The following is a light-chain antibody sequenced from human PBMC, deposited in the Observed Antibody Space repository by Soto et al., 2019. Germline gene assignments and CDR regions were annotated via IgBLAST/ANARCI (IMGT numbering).Light chain of an antibody. CDR1: QSISSW. J-gene: IGKJ5*01. CDR3: QKLHNFPLT. Sequence: DIQMTQSPSTLSASVGDRVTITCRASQSISSWLAWYQQKPGKAPKLLIYKASSLESGVPSRFSGSGYGTEFTLTISSLQPDDFASYYCQKLHNFPLTFGQGTRLEIK. CDR2: KAS. V-gene: IGKV1-5*03.